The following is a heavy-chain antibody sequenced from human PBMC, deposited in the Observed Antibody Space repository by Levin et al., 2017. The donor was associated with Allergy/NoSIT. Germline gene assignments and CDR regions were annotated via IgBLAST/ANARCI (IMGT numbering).Heavy chain of an antibody. Sequence: SETLSLTCAVYGGSFSGYYWSWIRQPPGKGLEWIGEINHSGSTNYNPSLKSRVTISVDTSKNQFSLKLSSVTAADTAVYYCASDLVGATSGFDYWGQGTLVTVSS. J-gene: IGHJ4*02. CDR2: INHSGST. D-gene: IGHD1-26*01. V-gene: IGHV4-34*01. CDR3: ASDLVGATSGFDY. CDR1: GGSFSGYY.